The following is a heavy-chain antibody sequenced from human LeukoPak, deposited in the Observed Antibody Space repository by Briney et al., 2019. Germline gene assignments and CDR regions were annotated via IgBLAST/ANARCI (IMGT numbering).Heavy chain of an antibody. Sequence: PGGSLRLSCTASGFTFSSYEMNWVRQAPGKGLEWISYIHRGTSAIYYADSVKGRFAISRDDAKNSLYLQMDSLRVEDTAIYYCARGHSDALFYWGQGTRVTVSS. D-gene: IGHD2-21*02. J-gene: IGHJ4*02. CDR3: ARGHSDALFY. CDR2: IHRGTSAI. CDR1: GFTFSSYE. V-gene: IGHV3-48*03.